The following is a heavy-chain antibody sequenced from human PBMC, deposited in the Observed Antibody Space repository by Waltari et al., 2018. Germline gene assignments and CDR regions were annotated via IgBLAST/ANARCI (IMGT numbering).Heavy chain of an antibody. CDR1: GGSISSGDYY. J-gene: IGHJ4*02. V-gene: IGHV4-30-4*08. CDR3: ARAWGYSGYLFDY. D-gene: IGHD5-12*01. Sequence: QVQLQESGPGLVKTSQTLSLTCTVSGGSISSGDYYWSWIRQPPGKGLEWIGYIYYSGSTYYNPSLKSRVTISVDTSKNQFSLKLSSVTAADTAVYYCARAWGYSGYLFDYWGQGTLVTVSS. CDR2: IYYSGST.